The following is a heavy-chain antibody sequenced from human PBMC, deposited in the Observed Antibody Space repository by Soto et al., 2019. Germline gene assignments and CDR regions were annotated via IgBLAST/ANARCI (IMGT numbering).Heavy chain of an antibody. CDR1: GYTFTKYY. CDR2: LTPSGIST. V-gene: IGHV1-46*03. CDR3: SRADKVMVSASSRIHFGD. D-gene: IGHD3-3*01. J-gene: IGHJ4*02. Sequence: SVQVSCKASGYTFTKYYIHWVRQAPGQGPEWIGLLTPSGISTNYAHRFQGRVTMTRDTSTTTVFMELSSLRAEDTAIYFCSRADKVMVSASSRIHFGDCGQGT.